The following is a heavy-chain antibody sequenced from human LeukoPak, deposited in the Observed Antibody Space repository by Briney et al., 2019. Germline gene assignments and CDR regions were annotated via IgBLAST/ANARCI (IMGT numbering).Heavy chain of an antibody. V-gene: IGHV2-70*04. J-gene: IGHJ4*02. CDR3: ARISRHLGVDY. Sequence: SGPTLVNPRQTLTLTCTFTGFSLTTSGMRVTWIRQTPGKAMEWLDSIAWDDDKFYSASLKTRLSIYKDTYKKQVVLTMTNMDPVDTATYYCARISRHLGVDYWGQGILVAVSS. CDR1: GFSLTTSGMR. CDR2: IAWDDDK.